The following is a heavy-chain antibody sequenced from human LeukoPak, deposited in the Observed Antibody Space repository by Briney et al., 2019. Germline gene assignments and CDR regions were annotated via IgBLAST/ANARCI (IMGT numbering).Heavy chain of an antibody. J-gene: IGHJ6*03. D-gene: IGHD2/OR15-2a*01. CDR1: GDSISSRDYY. CDR3: ARRSLMGTTNYNYFMDV. Sequence: PSETLSLTCSVSGDSISSRDYYWGWIRQPPGQGLAWIASVYYSGNTYYNPSLKSRVTISVDTSENQFSLKLSSVTAADTAVYYCARRSLMGTTNYNYFMDVWGKGTTVTVAS. CDR2: VYYSGNT. V-gene: IGHV4-39*01.